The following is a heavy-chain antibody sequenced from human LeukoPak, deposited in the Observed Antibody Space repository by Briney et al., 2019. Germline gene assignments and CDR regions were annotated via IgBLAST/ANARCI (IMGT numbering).Heavy chain of an antibody. V-gene: IGHV4-59*01. CDR2: IYYSGST. D-gene: IGHD3-9*01. J-gene: IGHJ4*02. CDR1: GGSISSYY. CDR3: ARSNYDILTGYYPPDY. Sequence: SETLSLTCTVSGGSISSYYWSWIRQPPGQELEWIGYIYYSGSTNYNPSLKSRVTISVDTSKNQFSLKLSSVTAADTAVYYCARSNYDILTGYYPPDYWGQGTLVTVSS.